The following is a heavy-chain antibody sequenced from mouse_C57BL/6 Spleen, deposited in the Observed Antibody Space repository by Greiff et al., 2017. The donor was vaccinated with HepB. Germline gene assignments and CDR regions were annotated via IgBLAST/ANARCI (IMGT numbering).Heavy chain of an antibody. CDR2: IKYDGSSN. Sequence: EVPGVESEGGIVQPGRSMKLSCTVSGFSFSDYYMAWVRLVPEKGLEWVAHIKYDGSSNYYLNSLKSRCIILSNNTKNILYLQTSSLKSEDTTTYYGARGGTTGGGYYFDYWGQGTTLTVSS. V-gene: IGHV5-16*01. J-gene: IGHJ2*01. D-gene: IGHD1-1*01. CDR1: GFSFSDYY. CDR3: ARGGTTGGGYYFDY.